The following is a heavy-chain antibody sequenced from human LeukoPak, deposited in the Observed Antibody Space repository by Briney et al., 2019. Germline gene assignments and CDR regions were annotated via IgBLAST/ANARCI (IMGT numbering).Heavy chain of an antibody. V-gene: IGHV3-64*01. J-gene: IGHJ4*02. D-gene: IGHD3-3*01. CDR3: ARGGYYDFWSGTFDY. CDR1: GFTFSSYA. CDR2: ISSNGGST. Sequence: GGSLRLSCAASGFTFSSYAMHWVRQAPGKGLEYVSRISSNGGSTYYANSVKGRFTISRDNSKNTLYLLMGSLRAADMAVYYCARGGYYDFWSGTFDYWGQGTLVTVSS.